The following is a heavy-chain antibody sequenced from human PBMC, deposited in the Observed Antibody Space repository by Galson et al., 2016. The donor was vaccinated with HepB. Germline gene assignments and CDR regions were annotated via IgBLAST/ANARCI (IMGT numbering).Heavy chain of an antibody. CDR2: ISFDVDDK. D-gene: IGHD3-3*01. Sequence: SLTLTCAASGFTFRSHGMHWVRQAPGKRLECVSVISFDVDDKYYAAAVKGRFTISRDNAKNPLFLQMDSLRPDDTAVYYCAKAKAQFSEWVSYAMDVWGQGTAVTVSS. V-gene: IGHV3-30*18. CDR1: GFTFRSHG. CDR3: AKAKAQFSEWVSYAMDV. J-gene: IGHJ6*02.